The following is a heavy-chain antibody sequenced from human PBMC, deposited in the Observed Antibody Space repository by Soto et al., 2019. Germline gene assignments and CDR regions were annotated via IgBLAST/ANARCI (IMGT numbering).Heavy chain of an antibody. CDR2: ISWNSGSI. V-gene: IGHV3-9*01. J-gene: IGHJ3*02. D-gene: IGHD6-13*01. Sequence: GGSLRLSCAASGLTFHDYAMHWVRQAPGKGLEWASGISWNSGSIGYADSVKGRFTISRDNAKNSLYLQMNSLKAEDTALYYCAKFGSAAVRDAFDIWGQGTMVTVS. CDR3: AKFGSAAVRDAFDI. CDR1: GLTFHDYA.